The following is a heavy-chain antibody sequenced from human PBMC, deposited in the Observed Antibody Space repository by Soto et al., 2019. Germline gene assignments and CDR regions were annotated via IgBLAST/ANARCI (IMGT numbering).Heavy chain of an antibody. V-gene: IGHV3-30*18. CDR2: ISYDGSNK. J-gene: IGHJ4*02. Sequence: QVQLVESGGGVVQPGRSLRLSCAASGFTFSSYGMHWVRQAPGKGLEWVAVISYDGSNKYYADSVKCRFNISGDNANNTLYLHMNGLRAEDTAVYYYAEGVIGNYCDYWGQGTLVTVSS. D-gene: IGHD3-16*02. CDR1: GFTFSSYG. CDR3: AEGVIGNYCDY.